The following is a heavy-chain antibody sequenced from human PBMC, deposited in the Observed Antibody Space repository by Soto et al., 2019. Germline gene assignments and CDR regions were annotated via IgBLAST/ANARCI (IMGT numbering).Heavy chain of an antibody. J-gene: IGHJ4*02. Sequence: QVQLVQSGAEVKKPGSSVKVSCKASGGTFSSYAISWVRQAPGQGLEWMGGIIPIFGTANYAQKFQGRVTITADESTSTAYMELSSLRSEDTAVYYCARVTYYYDSSGYYADYYFDYWCQGTLVTVSS. D-gene: IGHD3-22*01. V-gene: IGHV1-69*01. CDR2: IIPIFGTA. CDR3: ARVTYYYDSSGYYADYYFDY. CDR1: GGTFSSYA.